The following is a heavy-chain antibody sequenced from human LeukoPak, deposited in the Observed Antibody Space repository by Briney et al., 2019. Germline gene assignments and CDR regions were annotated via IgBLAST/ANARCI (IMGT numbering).Heavy chain of an antibody. J-gene: IGHJ4*02. Sequence: PSETLSLTCTVSGGSISSSSYYWGWIRQPPGKGLEWIGSIYYSGSTYYNPSLKSRVTISVDTSKNQFSLKLSSVTAADTAVYYCARLRRLFCSGGSCYSGWDFDYWGQGTLVTVSS. CDR2: IYYSGST. D-gene: IGHD2-15*01. V-gene: IGHV4-39*01. CDR3: ARLRRLFCSGGSCYSGWDFDY. CDR1: GGSISSSSYY.